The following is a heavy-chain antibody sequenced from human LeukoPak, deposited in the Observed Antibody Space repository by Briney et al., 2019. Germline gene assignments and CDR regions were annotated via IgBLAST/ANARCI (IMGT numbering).Heavy chain of an antibody. J-gene: IGHJ6*02. CDR1: GFTFSSYG. V-gene: IGHV3-30*18. CDR2: ISYDGSNK. Sequence: GSLRLSCAASGFTFSSYGMHWVRQAPGKGLEWVAVISYDGSNKYYADSVKGRFTISRDNSKNTLYLQMNSLRAEDTAVYYCAKDMVSDSYGHFLYYYYYGMDVWGQGTTVTVSS. D-gene: IGHD5-18*01. CDR3: AKDMVSDSYGHFLYYYYYGMDV.